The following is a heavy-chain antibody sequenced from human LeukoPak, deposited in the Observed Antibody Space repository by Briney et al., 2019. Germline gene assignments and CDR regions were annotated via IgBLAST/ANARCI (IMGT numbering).Heavy chain of an antibody. CDR1: GGSISSGDYY. V-gene: IGHV4-61*08. CDR3: AGARGYTYGYVY. D-gene: IGHD5-18*01. J-gene: IGHJ4*02. CDR2: IYYSGST. Sequence: PSQTLSLTCTVSGGSISSGDYYWSWIRQPPGKGLEWIGYIYYSGSTNYNPSLKSRVTISVDTSKNQFSLKLSSVTAADTAVYYCAGARGYTYGYVYWGQGTLVTVSS.